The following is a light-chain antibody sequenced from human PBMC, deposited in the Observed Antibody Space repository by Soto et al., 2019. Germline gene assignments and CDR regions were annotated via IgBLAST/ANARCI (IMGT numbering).Light chain of an antibody. V-gene: IGKV3-20*01. J-gene: IGKJ2*01. Sequence: IVLTQSPGTLSLSPGERATLSCRASQSVSSTYLAWYQQKPGQASRLLIYGASSRATGIPDRFSGSGSGTDFTLTISRLEPEDFAVYYCQQYGDSPPYTFGQGTKLEIK. CDR1: QSVSSTY. CDR3: QQYGDSPPYT. CDR2: GAS.